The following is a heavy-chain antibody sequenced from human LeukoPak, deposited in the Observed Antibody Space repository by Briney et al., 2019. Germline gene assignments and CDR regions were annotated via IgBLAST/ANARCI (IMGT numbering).Heavy chain of an antibody. Sequence: GGSLRLSCATSGFTFSSYGMHWVRQAPGKGLEWVANIKQDGSEKYYVDSVKGRFTISRDNAKNSLYLQMNSLRAEDTAVYYCASRYSYGLIDYWGQGTLVTVSS. V-gene: IGHV3-7*01. CDR2: IKQDGSEK. CDR1: GFTFSSYG. J-gene: IGHJ4*02. CDR3: ASRYSYGLIDY. D-gene: IGHD5-18*01.